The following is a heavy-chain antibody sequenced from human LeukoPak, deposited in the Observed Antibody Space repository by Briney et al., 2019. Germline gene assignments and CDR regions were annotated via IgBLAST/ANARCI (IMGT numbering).Heavy chain of an antibody. CDR1: GYTFYDYA. CDR3: ARGLADCSSSSCLPYGVDV. V-gene: IGHV3-20*01. J-gene: IGHJ6*02. Sequence: GGSLRLSCAPSGYTFYDYAMMWVRQRPGRGLEWVSSINWSGTRADYADSVKARFTISRDNAKNSLYLQMNSLRGEDTAFYHCARGLADCSSSSCLPYGVDVWGQGTTVTVSS. D-gene: IGHD2-2*01. CDR2: INWSGTRA.